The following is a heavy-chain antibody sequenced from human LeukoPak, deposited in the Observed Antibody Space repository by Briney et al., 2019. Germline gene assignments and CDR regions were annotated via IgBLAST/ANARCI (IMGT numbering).Heavy chain of an antibody. CDR1: GFTFRSYG. D-gene: IGHD3-22*01. CDR2: ISYDGSNE. J-gene: IGHJ4*02. CDR3: ARAPSGYYPYFDY. V-gene: IGHV3-30*03. Sequence: GGSLRLSCAASGFTFRSYGTHWVRQAPGKGLEWVAVISYDGSNEYYVDSVKGRFTISRDNSKNTLYLQTDSLRAEDTAVYYCARAPSGYYPYFDYWGQGTLVTVSS.